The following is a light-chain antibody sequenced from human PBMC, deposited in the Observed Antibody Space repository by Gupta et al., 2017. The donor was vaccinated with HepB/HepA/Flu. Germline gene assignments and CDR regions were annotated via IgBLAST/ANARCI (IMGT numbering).Light chain of an antibody. Sequence: DIQMTQSPSSLSASVGDRITITCQASQNINNYLNWYQQKPGKAPKLLIYDASNLETGVPSRFSGGGSGTDFPFSISSLQPEDITTYYCQQDDNLPCTFGQGTKLEIK. J-gene: IGKJ2*02. CDR3: QQDDNLPCT. CDR2: DAS. CDR1: QNINNY. V-gene: IGKV1-33*01.